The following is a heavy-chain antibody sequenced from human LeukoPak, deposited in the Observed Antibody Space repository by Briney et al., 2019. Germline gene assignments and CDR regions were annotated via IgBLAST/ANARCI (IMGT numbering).Heavy chain of an antibody. CDR1: GFTFSSYG. D-gene: IGHD2-2*01. CDR3: AREGTYCSSTSCSQFDY. J-gene: IGHJ4*02. CDR2: IWYDGSNK. V-gene: IGHV3-33*08. Sequence: GGSLRLSCAASGFTFSSYGTHWVRQAPGKGLEWVAVIWYDGSNKYYADSVKGRFTISRDNSKNTLYLQMNSLRAEDTAVYYCAREGTYCSSTSCSQFDYWGQGTLVTVSS.